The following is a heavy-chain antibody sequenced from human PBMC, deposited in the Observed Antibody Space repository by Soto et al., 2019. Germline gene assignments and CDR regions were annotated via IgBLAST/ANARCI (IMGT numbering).Heavy chain of an antibody. CDR1: GYTFTSYG. V-gene: IGHV1-18*04. CDR2: ISAYNGNT. J-gene: IGHJ3*02. D-gene: IGHD2-21*02. CDR3: ARGPYCGGDCYYDAFDI. Sequence: ASVKVSCKASGYTFTSYGISWVRQAPGQGLEWMGWISAYNGNTNYAQKLLGRVTMTTDTSTSTAYMELRSLRSDDTAVYYRARGPYCGGDCYYDAFDIWGQGTMVTVSS.